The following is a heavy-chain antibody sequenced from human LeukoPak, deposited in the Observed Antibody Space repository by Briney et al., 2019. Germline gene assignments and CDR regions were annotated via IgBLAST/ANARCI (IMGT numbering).Heavy chain of an antibody. J-gene: IGHJ4*02. V-gene: IGHV3-30*02. Sequence: GGSLRLSCAAAGFTFSNYGMHWVRQAPGAGLEGVAFVRYDGSYKQYADSVKGRFTISRDNSKNTLYLQMNSLSGEDTALYYCAKDYSDIGGYFDSWGQGILVTVSS. CDR3: AKDYSDIGGYFDS. CDR1: GFTFSNYG. CDR2: VRYDGSYK. D-gene: IGHD3-22*01.